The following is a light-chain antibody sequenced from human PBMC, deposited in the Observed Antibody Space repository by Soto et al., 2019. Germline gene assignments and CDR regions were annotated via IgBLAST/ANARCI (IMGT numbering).Light chain of an antibody. Sequence: EIVLTQSPATLSLSAGERATLSCMASQSVSSYFAWYHQKPGQVPRLLIYHASNRATGIPARFSGSRSGTDFNLTISSLEPEDFAVYYCQQRANGPPMYTFGQGTKVEIK. CDR3: QQRANGPPMYT. V-gene: IGKV3-11*01. J-gene: IGKJ2*01. CDR1: QSVSSY. CDR2: HAS.